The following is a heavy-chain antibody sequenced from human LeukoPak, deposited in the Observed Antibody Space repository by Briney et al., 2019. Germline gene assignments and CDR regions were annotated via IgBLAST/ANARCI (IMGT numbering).Heavy chain of an antibody. CDR2: IYYSGST. CDR3: ARRGDFWSGFDP. D-gene: IGHD3-3*01. Sequence: PSETLSLTCTVSGDSITSYYWSWIRQPPGKGLEWIGYIYYSGSTNYNPSLKSRVTISVDTSKNQFSLKLSSVTAADTAVYYCARRGDFWSGFDPWGQGTLVTVSS. J-gene: IGHJ5*02. CDR1: GDSITSYY. V-gene: IGHV4-59*01.